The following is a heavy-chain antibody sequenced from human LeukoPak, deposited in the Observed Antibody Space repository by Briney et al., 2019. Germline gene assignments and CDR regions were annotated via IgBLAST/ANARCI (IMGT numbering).Heavy chain of an antibody. Sequence: SETLSLTCAVSGDSISSSHWWSWVRQPPGKGLEWIGRIYHTGTTNYNPSLKSRVTISVDRSKNQLSLNLTSVTAADTAVYYCARVGCSSTSCYGAYYYYYMDVWGKGTTVTVSS. J-gene: IGHJ6*03. CDR2: IYHTGTT. V-gene: IGHV4-4*02. CDR3: ARVGCSSTSCYGAYYYYYMDV. CDR1: GDSISSSHW. D-gene: IGHD2-2*01.